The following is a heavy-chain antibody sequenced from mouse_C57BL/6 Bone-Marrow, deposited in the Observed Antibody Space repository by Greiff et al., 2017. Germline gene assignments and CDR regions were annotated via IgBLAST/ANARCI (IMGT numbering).Heavy chain of an antibody. V-gene: IGHV5-4*01. CDR2: ISDGGSYT. CDR3: ARDDVSFDY. D-gene: IGHD2-3*01. CDR1: GFTFSSYA. Sequence: EVMLVESGGGLVKPGGSLKLSCAASGFTFSSYAMSWVRQTPEKRLEWVATISDGGSYTYYPDNVKGRFTISRDNAKTNLYLQMSHLKSEDTAMYYCARDDVSFDYWGQGTTLTVSS. J-gene: IGHJ2*01.